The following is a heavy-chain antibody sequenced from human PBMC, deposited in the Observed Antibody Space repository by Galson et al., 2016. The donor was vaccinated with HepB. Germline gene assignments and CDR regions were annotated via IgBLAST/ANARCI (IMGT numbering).Heavy chain of an antibody. CDR1: GFSFNSYG. CDR3: AKKPRRGGYKYYPGMDV. J-gene: IGHJ6*02. D-gene: IGHD1-14*01. Sequence: SLRLSCAASGFSFNSYGMHWVRQTPDKGLEWVAFIWHDGSNEYYADSVKGRFTISRDNSKNTLYLQMNSLRAEYTAVYHCAKKPRRGGYKYYPGMDVWGQGTTVT. V-gene: IGHV3-33*06. CDR2: IWHDGSNE.